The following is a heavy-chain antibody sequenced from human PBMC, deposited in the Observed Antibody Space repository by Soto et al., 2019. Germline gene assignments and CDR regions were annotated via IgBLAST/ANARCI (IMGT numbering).Heavy chain of an antibody. D-gene: IGHD5-12*01. CDR1: GYTFDNYA. CDR3: ARVQYSGYDFKLAFEM. Sequence: QVPLVQSGAQVKEPGASVKVSCKDSGYTFDNYALHWVRQAPGRRLEWMGWIHAGNGYTQYSQSFQGRVTITRDTSESTVHMDLSSLRSEDTAVYYGARVQYSGYDFKLAFEMWGQGTMVTFSS. J-gene: IGHJ3*02. CDR2: IHAGNGYT. V-gene: IGHV1-3*01.